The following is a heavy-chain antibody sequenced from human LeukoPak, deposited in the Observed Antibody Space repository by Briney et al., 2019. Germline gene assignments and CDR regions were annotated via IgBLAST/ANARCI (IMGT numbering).Heavy chain of an antibody. CDR3: ARSYYDFWSGDDAFDV. CDR1: GYTFTSYG. V-gene: IGHV1-18*01. D-gene: IGHD3-3*01. J-gene: IGHJ3*01. CDR2: ISAYNGNT. Sequence: GASVKVSCKASGYTFTSYGISWVRQAPGQGLEWMGWISAYNGNTNYAQKVQGRVTMTTDTSTSTAYMELKSLRSDDTAVYYCARSYYDFWSGDDAFDVWGQGTMVTVSS.